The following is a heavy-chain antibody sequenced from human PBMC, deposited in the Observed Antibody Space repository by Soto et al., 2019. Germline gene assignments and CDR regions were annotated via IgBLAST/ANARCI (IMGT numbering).Heavy chain of an antibody. J-gene: IGHJ4*02. CDR1: GGSISSGDYY. D-gene: IGHD3-22*01. V-gene: IGHV4-30-4*01. CDR2: IYYSGST. CDR3: ARGIGPHYYDSSGYLPYFDY. Sequence: QVQLQESGPGLVKPSQTLSLTCTVSGGSISSGDYYWSWIRQPPGKGLEWIGYIYYSGSTYYNPSLKSRVTISVDTSKNQFSLKLSSVTAADTAVYYCARGIGPHYYDSSGYLPYFDYWGQGTLVTVSS.